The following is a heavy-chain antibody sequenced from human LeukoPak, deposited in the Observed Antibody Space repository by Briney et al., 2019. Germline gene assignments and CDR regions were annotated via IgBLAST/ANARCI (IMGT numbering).Heavy chain of an antibody. CDR1: GFSFSTYA. CDR2: ISRRGDRI. V-gene: IGHV3-23*01. J-gene: IGHJ4*02. CDR3: AKRKVPIDYGEGLDV. D-gene: IGHD4-17*01. Sequence: GGSLRLSCAASGFSFSTYAVSWVRQAPGKGLEGVSAISRRGDRIHYADSVRGRFTISIDNSKNMVDLHMNSLRAEDTAVYFCAKRKVPIDYGEGLDVWGQGTLVTVSS.